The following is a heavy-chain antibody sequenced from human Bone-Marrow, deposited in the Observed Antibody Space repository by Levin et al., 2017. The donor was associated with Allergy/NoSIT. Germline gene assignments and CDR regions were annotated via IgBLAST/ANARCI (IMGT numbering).Heavy chain of an antibody. CDR3: TTSPNYEIDG. CDR1: GFTFRSYW. V-gene: IGHV3-7*01. D-gene: IGHD3-22*01. CDR2: MNEDGSQT. J-gene: IGHJ6*01. Sequence: GESLKISCVASGFTFRSYWMSWVRQAPGEGLEWVANMNEDGSQTYYVDSVKGRFTISRDNAMNSMYLQMNSLRVEDTALYYCTTSPNYEIDGRGQGTTVTVSS.